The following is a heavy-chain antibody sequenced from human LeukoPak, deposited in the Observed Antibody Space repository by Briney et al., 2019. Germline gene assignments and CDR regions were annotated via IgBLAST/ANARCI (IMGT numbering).Heavy chain of an antibody. CDR1: GYTLTELS. CDR2: FDPEDGET. D-gene: IGHD2-2*01. CDR3: AINAYCSSNSCWGNYYYYYMDV. Sequence: ASVKVSCKVSGYTLTELSMHWVRQAPGKGLEWMGGFDPEDGETIYAQKFQGSVTLTEDTSTDTAYMELSSLRSADTAMYYCAINAYCSSNSCWGNYYYYYMDVWGKGTTVTVSS. J-gene: IGHJ6*03. V-gene: IGHV1-24*01.